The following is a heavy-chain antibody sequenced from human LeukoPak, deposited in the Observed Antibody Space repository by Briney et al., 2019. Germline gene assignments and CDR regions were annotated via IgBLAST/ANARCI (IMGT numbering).Heavy chain of an antibody. D-gene: IGHD6-13*01. J-gene: IGHJ4*02. CDR3: ARAASIAAAWGDYFDY. CDR1: GFTFSSYA. Sequence: PGRSLRLSCAASGFTFSSYAMNWVRQAPGKGLEWVSVIYSGGDTYYADSVKGRFTISRHNSKNTLYLQMNSLKPEDTAVYYCARAASIAAAWGDYFDYWGQGTLVTVSS. V-gene: IGHV3-53*04. CDR2: IYSGGDT.